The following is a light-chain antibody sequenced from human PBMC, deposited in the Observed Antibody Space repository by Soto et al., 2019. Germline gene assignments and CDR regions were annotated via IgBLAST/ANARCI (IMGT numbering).Light chain of an antibody. Sequence: VLTHFPVSLSLSPGERATLSCRASQSFRGLLAWYRHKPGRAPTLLIYDAYNRATGIPPRFSGSGSGKDFTLTISSLEREDSAVYYCQQRHMWPITFGQGTRLEI. V-gene: IGKV3-11*01. CDR2: DAY. CDR3: QQRHMWPIT. CDR1: QSFRGL. J-gene: IGKJ5*01.